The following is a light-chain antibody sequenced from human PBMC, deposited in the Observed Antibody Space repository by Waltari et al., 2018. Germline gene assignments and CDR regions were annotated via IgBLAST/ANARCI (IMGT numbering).Light chain of an antibody. CDR2: DVS. CDR3: SSYTSSNTLV. CDR1: SSDVGGYNC. Sequence: QSALTQPASVSGSPGESITISCTGTSSDVGGYNCVSWYQQHPGKAPKLMIYDVSNRPAGVSNRFSGSKSGNTASLTISWLQAEDEADYYCSSYTSSNTLVFGTGTKVTAL. V-gene: IGLV2-14*03. J-gene: IGLJ1*01.